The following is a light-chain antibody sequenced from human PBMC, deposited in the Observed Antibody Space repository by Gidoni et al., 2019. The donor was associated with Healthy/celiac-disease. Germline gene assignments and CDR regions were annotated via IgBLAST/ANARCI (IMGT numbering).Light chain of an antibody. CDR1: SSNIGSNY. CDR3: AAWDDSLRGV. CDR2: RNN. V-gene: IGLV1-47*01. Sequence: QSVLTQPPSASGTPGQRVTLSFSGSSSNIGSNYVYWYQQLPGTAPKLLIYRNNQRPSGVPDRFSGSKSGTSASLAISGLRSEDEADYYCAAWDDSLRGVFGGGTKLTVL. J-gene: IGLJ3*02.